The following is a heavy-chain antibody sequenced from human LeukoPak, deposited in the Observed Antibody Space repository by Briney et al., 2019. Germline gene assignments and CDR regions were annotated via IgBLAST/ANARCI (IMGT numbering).Heavy chain of an antibody. CDR3: AKARRAFSYGHDAFDI. Sequence: GGSLRLSCAASGFTFSNNAMHWVRQAPGKGREWVAVISYDGSNKYHADSVKGRFTISRDNSKNTLYLQMNSLRPEDTAVYYCAKARRAFSYGHDAFDIWGQGTMVTVSS. CDR2: ISYDGSNK. J-gene: IGHJ3*02. D-gene: IGHD5-18*01. CDR1: GFTFSNNA. V-gene: IGHV3-30*18.